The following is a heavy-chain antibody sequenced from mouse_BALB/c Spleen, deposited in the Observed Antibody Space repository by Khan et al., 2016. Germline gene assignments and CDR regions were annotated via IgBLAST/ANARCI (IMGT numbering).Heavy chain of an antibody. CDR3: ARGGIYYDAWFAY. V-gene: IGHV1-84*02. D-gene: IGHD2-4*01. J-gene: IGHJ3*01. Sequence: QVRLQQSGPELVKPGASVKISCKASGYTFTDYYIKWVKQKPGQGLEWIGWIYPGSGNTNYNEKFKGKATLTVDTSSTTAYMQLSSLTSEDTAVYFCARGGIYYDAWFAYWGQGTLVTVSA. CDR2: IYPGSGNT. CDR1: GYTFTDYY.